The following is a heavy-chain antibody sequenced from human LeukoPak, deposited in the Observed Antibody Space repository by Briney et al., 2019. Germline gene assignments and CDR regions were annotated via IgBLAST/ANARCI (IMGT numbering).Heavy chain of an antibody. Sequence: PGGSLRLSCAASGFTFRNYGMSWVRQAPGKGLEWLSYISSGSSTIYYADSMKGRFTISRDNAKNSLYLQMNSLRAEDTAVYYCTRETAFDFWGQGTVVIVSS. CDR1: GFTFRNYG. J-gene: IGHJ3*01. CDR2: ISSGSSTI. CDR3: TRETAFDF. V-gene: IGHV3-48*04.